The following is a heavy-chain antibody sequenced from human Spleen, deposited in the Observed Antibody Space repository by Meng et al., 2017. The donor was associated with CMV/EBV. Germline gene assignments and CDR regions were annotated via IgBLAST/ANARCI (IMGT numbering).Heavy chain of an antibody. CDR2: IYYSGST. D-gene: IGHD6-13*01. Sequence: SETLSLTCTVSGGSISSYYWSWIRQPPGKGLEWIGYIYYSGSTNYNPSLKSRVTISVDTSKNQFSLKLSSVTAADTAVYYCAREAWASSWYHRGGWFDPWGQGTLVTVSS. V-gene: IGHV4-59*12. CDR3: AREAWASSWYHRGGWFDP. J-gene: IGHJ5*02. CDR1: GGSISSYY.